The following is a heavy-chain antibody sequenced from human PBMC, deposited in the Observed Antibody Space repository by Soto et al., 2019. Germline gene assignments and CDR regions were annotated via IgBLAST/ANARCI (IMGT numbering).Heavy chain of an antibody. J-gene: IGHJ4*02. D-gene: IGHD3-3*01. CDR1: GFNFAGYT. CDR3: ASAMTLGWPPQAY. CDR2: ISAGNTYI. V-gene: IGHV3-21*04. Sequence: GGSLRLSCAGSGFNFAGYTINWARQAPGEGLQWVSSISAGNTYIYYADAVKGRFTIARDNAKNSVYLQMNRLRTEDTALYYCASAMTLGWPPQAYWGQGTPVTVSS.